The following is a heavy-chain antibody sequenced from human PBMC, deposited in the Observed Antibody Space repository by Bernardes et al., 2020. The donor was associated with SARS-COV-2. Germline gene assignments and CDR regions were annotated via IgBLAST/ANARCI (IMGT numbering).Heavy chain of an antibody. Sequence: GGSLRLSCAASGFTFSSYGMHWVRQAPGKGLEWVAVIWYDGDNYYYADSVKGRFTISRDNSKNTLYLQMNSLRAEDTAVYYCARDNSIHYTSGWFLGEHDAFDIWGQGTMVIVSS. D-gene: IGHD6-19*01. J-gene: IGHJ3*02. CDR1: GFTFSSYG. CDR3: ARDNSIHYTSGWFLGEHDAFDI. CDR2: IWYDGDNY. V-gene: IGHV3-33*01.